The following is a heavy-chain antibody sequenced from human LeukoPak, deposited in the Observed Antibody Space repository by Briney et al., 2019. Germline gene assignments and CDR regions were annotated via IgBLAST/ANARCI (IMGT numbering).Heavy chain of an antibody. V-gene: IGHV1-24*01. D-gene: IGHD1-26*01. CDR1: GYTLTELS. CDR2: FDPEDGET. Sequence: ASVKVSCKVSGYTLTELSMHWVRQAPGKGLEWMGGFDPEDGETIYAQKFQGRVTMTEDTSTDTAYMELSSLRSEDTAVYYCATDLWRGPPGDYWGQGTLVTVSS. CDR3: ATDLWRGPPGDY. J-gene: IGHJ4*02.